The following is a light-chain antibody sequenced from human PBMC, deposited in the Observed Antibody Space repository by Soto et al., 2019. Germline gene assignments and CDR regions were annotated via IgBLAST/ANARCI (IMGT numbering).Light chain of an antibody. Sequence: DIQMTQSPSTLSASVGDRVTITCRASQSVGDSLVWHQQKPGKAPKLLIYRASSLESGVPSTFSGSGSGTEHTLTISSLQPDDFATYYCQQYQTYPWTFGQGTKVEV. V-gene: IGKV1-5*03. J-gene: IGKJ1*01. CDR3: QQYQTYPWT. CDR1: QSVGDS. CDR2: RAS.